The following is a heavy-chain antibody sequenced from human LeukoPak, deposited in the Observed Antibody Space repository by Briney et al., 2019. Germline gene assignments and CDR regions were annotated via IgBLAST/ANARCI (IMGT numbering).Heavy chain of an antibody. CDR3: ARQTVTTGYYYYGMDV. J-gene: IGHJ6*02. D-gene: IGHD4-17*01. CDR2: IYTSGST. CDR1: GGSISSYY. Sequence: PSETLSLTCTVPGGSISSYYWSWIRQPAGKGLEWIGRIYTSGSTNYNPSLKSRVTMSVDTSKNQFSLKLSSVTAADTAVYYCARQTVTTGYYYYGMDVWGQGTTVTVSS. V-gene: IGHV4-4*07.